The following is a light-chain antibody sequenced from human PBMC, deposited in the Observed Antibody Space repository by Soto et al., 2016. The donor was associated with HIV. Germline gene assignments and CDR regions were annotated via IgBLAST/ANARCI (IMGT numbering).Light chain of an antibody. Sequence: DAQMTQSPSSLSASVGDRVTITCRASQDISNYLAWYQQKPGKVPKLLIYGASTLQSGVPSRFSGSRSGTDFTLTISSLRPEDFATYYCQKYNSAPETFGQGTKLEIK. CDR3: QKYNSAPET. V-gene: IGKV1-27*01. CDR1: QDISNY. J-gene: IGKJ1*01. CDR2: GAS.